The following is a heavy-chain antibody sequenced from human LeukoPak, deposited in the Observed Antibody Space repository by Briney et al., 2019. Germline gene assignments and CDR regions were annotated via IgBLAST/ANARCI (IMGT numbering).Heavy chain of an antibody. CDR1: GYSFTSYW. J-gene: IGHJ5*01. Sequence: GESLNISCKGSGYSFTSYWIAWVRQMPGKGLEWMGIIFPDDSDTRYSPSFQGLVTISADKSISTAYLQWNSLKASDTAMYYCARHSDITVADSWGEGTLVTVSS. D-gene: IGHD6-19*01. CDR3: ARHSDITVADS. V-gene: IGHV5-51*01. CDR2: IFPDDSDT.